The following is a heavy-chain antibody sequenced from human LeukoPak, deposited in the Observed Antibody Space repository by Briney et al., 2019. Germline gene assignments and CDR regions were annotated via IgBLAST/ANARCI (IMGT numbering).Heavy chain of an antibody. J-gene: IGHJ4*02. CDR1: GFTFINYA. V-gene: IGHV3-23*01. D-gene: IGHD6-19*01. Sequence: GGSLRLSCAASGFTFINYAMTWVRQAPGKGLQWVSTITGTGSNTYYADSVKGRFTISRDNSKNMLYLQMNSLRAEDTAVYYCASVVAVAGFFDYWGQGTLVTVSS. CDR3: ASVVAVAGFFDY. CDR2: ITGTGSNT.